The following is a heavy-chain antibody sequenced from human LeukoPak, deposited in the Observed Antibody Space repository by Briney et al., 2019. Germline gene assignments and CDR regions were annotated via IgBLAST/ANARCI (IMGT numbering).Heavy chain of an antibody. V-gene: IGHV5-51*01. CDR2: IYPGDSDT. CDR1: GYSFTDYW. D-gene: IGHD6-13*01. Sequence: GESLKISCKASGYSFTDYWIGWVRQMPGKGLEWMGIIYPGDSDTRYSPSFQGQVTISADKSISTAYLQWSSLKASDTAMYYCARPKYSSSWYGVFDYWGQGTLLTVSS. CDR3: ARPKYSSSWYGVFDY. J-gene: IGHJ4*02.